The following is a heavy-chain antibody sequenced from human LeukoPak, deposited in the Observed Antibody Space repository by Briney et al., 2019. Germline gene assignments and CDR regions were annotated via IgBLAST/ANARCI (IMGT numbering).Heavy chain of an antibody. CDR1: GGSISSSNYY. V-gene: IGHV4-39*01. D-gene: IGHD6-6*01. Sequence: PSETLSLTCTVSGGSISSSNYYWGWIRQPPGKGLEWIGSIYYSGSTYYNPSLKSRITISVDTSKNQFSLKLSSVTAADTAVYFCARARAYGSSSLYYFDYWGQGTLVTVSS. J-gene: IGHJ4*02. CDR3: ARARAYGSSSLYYFDY. CDR2: IYYSGST.